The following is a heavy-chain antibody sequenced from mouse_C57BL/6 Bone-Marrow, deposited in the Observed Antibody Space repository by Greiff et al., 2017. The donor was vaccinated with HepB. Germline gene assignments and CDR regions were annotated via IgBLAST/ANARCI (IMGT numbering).Heavy chain of an antibody. CDR2: IDPETGGT. V-gene: IGHV1-15*01. CDR1: GYTFTDYE. Sequence: QVQLKESGAELVRPGASVTLSCKASGYTFTDYEMHWVKQTPVHGLEWIGAIDPETGGTAYNQKFKGKAILTADKSSSTAYMELRSLTSEDSAVYYCTRKRDRGYWYFDVWGTGTTVTVSS. CDR3: TRKRDRGYWYFDV. J-gene: IGHJ1*03.